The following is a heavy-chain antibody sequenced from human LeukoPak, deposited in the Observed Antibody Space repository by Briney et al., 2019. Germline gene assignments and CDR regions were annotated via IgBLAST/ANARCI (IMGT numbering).Heavy chain of an antibody. D-gene: IGHD3-10*01. J-gene: IGHJ4*02. V-gene: IGHV4-4*08. CDR2: VYSSGNT. Sequence: SETLSLTCAVYGGSFSGYYWSWIRQPPGKGLEWIGYVYSSGNTNYSPSLKGRAIISADTSKNQFSLKLTSVTAADTAVYYCVRDRELTYWVQGILVTVSS. CDR1: GGSFSGYY. CDR3: VRDRELTY.